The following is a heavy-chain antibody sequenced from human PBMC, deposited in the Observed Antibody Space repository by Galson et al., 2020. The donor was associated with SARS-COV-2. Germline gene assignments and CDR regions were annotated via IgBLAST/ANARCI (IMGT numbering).Heavy chain of an antibody. CDR2: ISYDGSNK. D-gene: IGHD6-6*01. CDR3: ARETIDYSSSFWDY. J-gene: IGHJ4*02. CDR1: GFTFSNYA. Sequence: TGGSLRLSCSASGFTFSNYAMHWVRQAPGKGLEWVAIISYDGSNKYADSVKGRFTISRDNSKNTLYLQMNSLRAEDTAVYYCARETIDYSSSFWDYWGQGTLVTISS. V-gene: IGHV3-30*04.